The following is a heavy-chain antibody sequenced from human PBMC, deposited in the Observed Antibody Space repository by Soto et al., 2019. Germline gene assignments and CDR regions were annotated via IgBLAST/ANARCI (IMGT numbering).Heavy chain of an antibody. Sequence: GGSLRLSCVTSGFTFSKAWVGWVRQAPGKGLEWVGRIMSKTDGGTTDYAAPVKGRFTISRDDSKSTLYLQMNSLKTEDTAFYYCTTDSGMSPYSFDYWGQGTLVTVSS. D-gene: IGHD1-26*01. CDR1: GFTFSKAW. CDR2: IMSKTDGGTT. J-gene: IGHJ4*02. CDR3: TTDSGMSPYSFDY. V-gene: IGHV3-15*01.